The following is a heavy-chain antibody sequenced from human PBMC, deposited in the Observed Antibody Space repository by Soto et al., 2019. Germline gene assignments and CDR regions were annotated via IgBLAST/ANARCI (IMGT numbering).Heavy chain of an antibody. D-gene: IGHD2-8*02. J-gene: IGHJ6*02. CDR3: ARGLLVRKGYYYGMDV. CDR2: INHSGST. Sequence: SETLSLTCAVYGGSFSGYYWSWIRQPPGKGLEWIGEINHSGSTDYNPSLKSRVTISLDTSKNQFSLKLSSVTAADTAVYYCARGLLVRKGYYYGMDVWGQGTTVTVSS. CDR1: GGSFSGYY. V-gene: IGHV4-34*01.